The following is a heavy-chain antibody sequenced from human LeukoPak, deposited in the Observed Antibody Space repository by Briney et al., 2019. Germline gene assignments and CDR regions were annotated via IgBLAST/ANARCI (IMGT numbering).Heavy chain of an antibody. CDR2: ISGTSSNI. Sequence: PGGSLRLSCTASGFTFSSLSMNWVRQAPGKGLEWVSYISGTSSNIYYADSVKGRFTISRDNAKNSLYLQMNSLRDEDTAVYYCATKGDYHDYWGQGTLVTVSS. J-gene: IGHJ4*02. CDR3: ATKGDYHDY. V-gene: IGHV3-48*02. CDR1: GFTFSSLS.